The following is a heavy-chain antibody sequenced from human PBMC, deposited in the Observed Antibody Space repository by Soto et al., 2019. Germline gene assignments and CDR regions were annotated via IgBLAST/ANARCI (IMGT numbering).Heavy chain of an antibody. CDR3: ARDAPVGANFDY. V-gene: IGHV3-21*01. J-gene: IGHJ4*02. CDR2: ISSSSSYI. D-gene: IGHD1-26*01. Sequence: EVQLVESGGGLVKPGGSLRLSCAASGFTFSSYGMNWVRQAPGKGLEWVSSISSSSSYIYYADSVKGRFTISRDNAKNSLYLQMNSLRAEDTAVYYCARDAPVGANFDYWGQGTLVTVSS. CDR1: GFTFSSYG.